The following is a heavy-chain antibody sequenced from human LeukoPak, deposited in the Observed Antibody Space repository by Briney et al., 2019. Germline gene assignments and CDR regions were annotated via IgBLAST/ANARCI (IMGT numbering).Heavy chain of an antibody. Sequence: PSETLSLTCTVSGGSISSSSYYWGWIRQPPGKGLEWIGSIYYSGSTYYNPSLKSRVTISVDTSKNQFSLKLSSVTAADTAVYYCACYIAVAGFDYWGQGTLVTVSS. CDR1: GGSISSSSYY. J-gene: IGHJ4*02. CDR3: ACYIAVAGFDY. V-gene: IGHV4-39*01. CDR2: IYYSGST. D-gene: IGHD6-19*01.